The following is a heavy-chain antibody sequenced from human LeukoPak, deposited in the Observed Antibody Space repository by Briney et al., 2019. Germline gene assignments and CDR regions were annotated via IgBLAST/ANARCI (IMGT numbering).Heavy chain of an antibody. CDR2: IHYSGST. CDR3: ARGYCSGGSCYSYYYYNYMDV. J-gene: IGHJ6*03. V-gene: IGHV4-39*07. CDR1: GGSISSSSYY. D-gene: IGHD2-15*01. Sequence: SETLSLTCTVSGGSISSSSYYWGWIRQPPGKGLEWIGSIHYSGSTNYNPSLKSRITISVDTSKNQFSLKLSSVTAADTAVYYCARGYCSGGSCYSYYYYNYMDVWGKGTTVTISS.